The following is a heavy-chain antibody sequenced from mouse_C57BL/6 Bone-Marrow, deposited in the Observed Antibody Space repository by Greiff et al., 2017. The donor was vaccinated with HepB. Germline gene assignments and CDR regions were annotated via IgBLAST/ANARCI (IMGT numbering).Heavy chain of an antibody. V-gene: IGHV14-4*01. Sequence: EVKLMESGAELVRPGASVKLSCTASGFNIKDDYMHWVKQRPEQGLEWIGWFDTEDGDTYYASNFQGKATITADTSSNSAYLQLSSLTSEDTAVYYCTTKYFTYYYGSSYDYAMDYWGQGTSVTVSS. J-gene: IGHJ4*01. D-gene: IGHD1-1*01. CDR1: GFNIKDDY. CDR3: TTKYFTYYYGSSYDYAMDY. CDR2: FDTEDGDT.